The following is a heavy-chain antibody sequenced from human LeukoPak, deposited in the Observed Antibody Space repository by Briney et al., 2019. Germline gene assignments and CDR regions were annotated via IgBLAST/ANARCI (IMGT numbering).Heavy chain of an antibody. V-gene: IGHV5-51*01. J-gene: IGHJ4*02. D-gene: IGHD6-13*01. CDR1: GYNFIGYW. CDR3: VRHGLGSSWFGFDY. Sequence: GESLKISCKGSGYNFIGYWIAWVRQMPGKGLEWMGIIYPGDSDPRYSPSFQGQVTISADKSISTAYLQWSSLKASDSAMYYCVRHGLGSSWFGFDYWGQGTLVTVSS. CDR2: IYPGDSDP.